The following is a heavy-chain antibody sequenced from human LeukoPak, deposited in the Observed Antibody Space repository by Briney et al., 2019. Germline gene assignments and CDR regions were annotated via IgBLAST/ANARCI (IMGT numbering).Heavy chain of an antibody. V-gene: IGHV3-48*02. CDR3: ARDDISGWYSLD. D-gene: IGHD6-13*01. Sequence: GGSLRLSCAASGFTFSNYVMSWVRQAPGKGLEWVSYINHNGEMIFYPDFVKGRFTISRDNAKNSLYLQMNSLRDEDTAVYYCARDDISGWYSLDWGQGALVTVSS. CDR1: GFTFSNYV. CDR2: INHNGEMI. J-gene: IGHJ4*02.